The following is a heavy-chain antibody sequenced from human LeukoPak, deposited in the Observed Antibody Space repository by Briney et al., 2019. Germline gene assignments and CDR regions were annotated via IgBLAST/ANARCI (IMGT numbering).Heavy chain of an antibody. Sequence: KPSETLSLTCAVYGGSFSGYYWSWIRQPPGKGLEWIGEINHSGSTNYNPSLKSRVTISVDTSKNQFSLKLSSVTAADTAVYYCARGWKVGAIDYWGQGTLVTVSS. J-gene: IGHJ4*02. CDR1: GGSFSGYY. CDR3: ARGWKVGAIDY. V-gene: IGHV4-34*01. CDR2: INHSGST. D-gene: IGHD1-26*01.